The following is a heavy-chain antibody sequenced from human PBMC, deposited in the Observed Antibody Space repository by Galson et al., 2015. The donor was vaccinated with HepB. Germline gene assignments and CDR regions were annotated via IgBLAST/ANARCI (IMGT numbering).Heavy chain of an antibody. Sequence: SVKVSCKASGGTFSSYAISWVRQAPGQGLEWMGRIIPILGIANYAQKFQGRVTITADKSTSTAYMELSSLRSEDTAVYYCARDRGAVAGTLWYFDLWGRGTLVTVSS. CDR3: ARDRGAVAGTLWYFDL. CDR2: IIPILGIA. CDR1: GGTFSSYA. D-gene: IGHD6-19*01. J-gene: IGHJ2*01. V-gene: IGHV1-69*04.